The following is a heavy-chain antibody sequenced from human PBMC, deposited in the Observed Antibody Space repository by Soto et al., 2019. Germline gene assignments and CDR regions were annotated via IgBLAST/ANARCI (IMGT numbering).Heavy chain of an antibody. CDR3: ARTSAAGKYYYGMDV. CDR2: IDPNDSYT. J-gene: IGHJ6*02. Sequence: GESLKISCKGSGYSFTTYWINWVRQMPGKGLEWVGRIDPNDSYTSYSPSFQGHVTISADKSIKTAYLQWSSLKASDTAMYYCARTSAAGKYYYGMDVWGQGTTVTVS. CDR1: GYSFTTYW. V-gene: IGHV5-10-1*01. D-gene: IGHD6-13*01.